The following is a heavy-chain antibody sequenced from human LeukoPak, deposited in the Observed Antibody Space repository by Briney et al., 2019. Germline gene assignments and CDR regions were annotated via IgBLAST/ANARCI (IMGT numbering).Heavy chain of an antibody. Sequence: GGSLRLSCAASGFTFSSYGMHWVRQAPGKGLEWVAFIRFDGSYKYYADSVKGRFTISRDNSKNTLYLQMNSLRAEDTAVYYCAKGPNYWGQGTLVTVSS. CDR2: IRFDGSYK. V-gene: IGHV3-30*02. CDR3: AKGPNY. CDR1: GFTFSSYG. J-gene: IGHJ4*02.